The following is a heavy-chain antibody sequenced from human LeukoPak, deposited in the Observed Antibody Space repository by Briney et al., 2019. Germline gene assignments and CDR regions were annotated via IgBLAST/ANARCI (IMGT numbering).Heavy chain of an antibody. V-gene: IGHV1-46*01. CDR1: GYTCTSYY. CDR3: ARGDSSGWYHDY. J-gene: IGHJ4*02. D-gene: IGHD6-19*01. CDR2: INPSGGST. Sequence: GASVKVSCKASGYTCTSYYVHWARQAPGQGLEWMGIINPSGGSTSYVQKFQDRVTMTRDMSTSTVYTELSSLRSEDTAVYYCARGDSSGWYHDYWGQGTLVTVSS.